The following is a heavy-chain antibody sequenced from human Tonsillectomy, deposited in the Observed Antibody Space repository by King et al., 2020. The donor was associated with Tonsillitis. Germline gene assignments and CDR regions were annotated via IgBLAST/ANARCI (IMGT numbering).Heavy chain of an antibody. CDR1: GFTFDEYT. CDR3: ATERLPIINH. Sequence: EVQLVESGGVVVQAGGSLTLSCAASGFTFDEYTMHWVRQVPGKGLEWVSLITDNGRDTFYTDSVRGRFAVSRDNSKNSLFLQMSSLRPEETALYYCATERLPIINHWGLGTLVTVSS. J-gene: IGHJ4*02. D-gene: IGHD2-15*01. V-gene: IGHV3-43*01. CDR2: ITDNGRDT.